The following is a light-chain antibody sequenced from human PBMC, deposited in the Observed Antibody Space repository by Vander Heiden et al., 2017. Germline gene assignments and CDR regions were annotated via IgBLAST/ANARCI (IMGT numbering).Light chain of an antibody. CDR2: GSS. V-gene: IGKV1-39*01. CDR3: QQSHSFPRT. CDR1: QSIGTS. Sequence: DIQMTQSPSSLSASVGDRVTITCRASQSIGTSLIWYQHKPGTAPKVLISGSSSLQSGDPSRFSGSGSATDFTLTIGGLQPEDLGTYYCQQSHSFPRTFGPGTKLNFK. J-gene: IGKJ3*01.